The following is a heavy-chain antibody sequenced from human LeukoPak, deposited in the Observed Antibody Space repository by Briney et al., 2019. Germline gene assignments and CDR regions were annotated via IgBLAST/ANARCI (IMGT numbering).Heavy chain of an antibody. J-gene: IGHJ5*02. Sequence: PETLSLTCSVSGGSLSRSSDYWGWIRQPPGKGLEWIGSMYYCGITYYNPSLKSRHNISVDTSKNRFSVKLSSVTAADSAVYYCARHSWLGINGDWFDPWGQGTLVTVSS. CDR3: ARHSWLGINGDWFDP. CDR2: MYYCGIT. V-gene: IGHV4-39*01. CDR1: GGSLSRSSDY. D-gene: IGHD7-27*01.